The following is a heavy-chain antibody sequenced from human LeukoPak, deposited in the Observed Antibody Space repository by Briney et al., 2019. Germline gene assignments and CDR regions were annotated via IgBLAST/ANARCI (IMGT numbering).Heavy chain of an antibody. J-gene: IGHJ6*03. Sequence: GASVKVSCKASGYTFTSYYMHWVRQAPGQGLEWMGIINPSGGSTSYAQKFQGRVTMTRDTSTSTVYMELSSLRSEDTAVYYCARDRGCSSTSCYALVYYYMDVWGKGTTVTISS. CDR1: GYTFTSYY. CDR2: INPSGGST. CDR3: ARDRGCSSTSCYALVYYYMDV. V-gene: IGHV1-46*01. D-gene: IGHD2-2*01.